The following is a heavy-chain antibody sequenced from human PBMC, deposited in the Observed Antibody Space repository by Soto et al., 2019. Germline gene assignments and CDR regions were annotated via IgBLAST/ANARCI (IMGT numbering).Heavy chain of an antibody. J-gene: IGHJ4*02. CDR3: ARREIQGPIDY. D-gene: IGHD1-26*01. Sequence: QVQLQESGPGLVKPSDTLSLTCAVSGYTISSSNWWGWIRRPPGKGLEWIGYIYYSGTTYYNPSLKSRVTMSVDTSKNQFSLKLTSVTAVDTAVYYCARREIQGPIDYWGQGTLVTVSS. CDR1: GYTISSSNW. CDR2: IYYSGTT. V-gene: IGHV4-28*01.